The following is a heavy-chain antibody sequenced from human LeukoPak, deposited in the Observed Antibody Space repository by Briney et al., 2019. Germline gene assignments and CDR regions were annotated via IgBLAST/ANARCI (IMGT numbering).Heavy chain of an antibody. CDR2: INPNSGGT. CDR1: AYTFTGYY. V-gene: IGHV1-2*04. D-gene: IGHD1-26*01. CDR3: ARGRQWELLPDSY. J-gene: IGHJ4*02. Sequence: GASVKVSCKASAYTFTGYYMHWVRQAPGQGLEWMGWINPNSGGTNYAQKFQGWVTMTRDTSISTAYMELSRLRSDDTAVYYCARGRQWELLPDSYWGQGTLVTVSS.